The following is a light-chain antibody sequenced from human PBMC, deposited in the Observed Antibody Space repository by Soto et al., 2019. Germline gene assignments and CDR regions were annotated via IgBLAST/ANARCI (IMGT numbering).Light chain of an antibody. V-gene: IGKV3-20*01. CDR3: QQYRDSRT. CDR1: QSFSNNY. Sequence: EIVLTQSPGTLSLSPGERATLSCRASQSFSNNYLAWYQQKPGQAPRLLIYGASSRATGIPDRFSGSGSGTDFTLTISRLEPEDFAVDYCQQYRDSRTFGQGTKVEIK. J-gene: IGKJ1*01. CDR2: GAS.